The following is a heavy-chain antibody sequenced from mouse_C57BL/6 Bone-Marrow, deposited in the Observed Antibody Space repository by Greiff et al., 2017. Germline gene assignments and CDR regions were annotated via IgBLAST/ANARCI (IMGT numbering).Heavy chain of an antibody. CDR3: APYSFAY. J-gene: IGHJ3*01. V-gene: IGHV5-17*01. Sequence: EVKLMESGGGLVKPGGSLKLSCAASGFTFSDYGMHWVRQAPEKGLEWVAYISSGSSTIYYADTVKGRFTISRDNAKNTLFLQMTSLRSEDTAMYYCAPYSFAYWGQGTLVTVSA. CDR1: GFTFSDYG. CDR2: ISSGSSTI.